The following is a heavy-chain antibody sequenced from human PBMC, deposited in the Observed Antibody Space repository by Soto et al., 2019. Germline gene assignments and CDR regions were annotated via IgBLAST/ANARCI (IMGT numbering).Heavy chain of an antibody. V-gene: IGHV3-30-3*01. D-gene: IGHD2-15*01. CDR2: ISYDGSNK. Sequence: QVQLVESGGGVVQPGRSLRLSCAASGFTFSSYAMHWVRQAPGKGLEWVAVISYDGSNKYYADSVKGRFTISRDNSKNTLYLQMNSPRAEDTAVYYCAREPVVVAATDLYYYYGMDVWGQGTTVTVSS. J-gene: IGHJ6*02. CDR3: AREPVVVAATDLYYYYGMDV. CDR1: GFTFSSYA.